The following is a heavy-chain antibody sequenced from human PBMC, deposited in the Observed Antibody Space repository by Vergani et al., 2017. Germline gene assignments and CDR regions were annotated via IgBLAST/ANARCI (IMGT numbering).Heavy chain of an antibody. J-gene: IGHJ4*02. CDR1: GFSPSTSGVG. Sequence: QITLKESGPTLVKSTQTLTLTCTFSGFSPSTSGVGVGWLRQPPGKALEWLALIYWNDDKRYSPSLKSRLTITKDTAKNQVVLTMTNMDPVDTATYYCAHGLRRLDYWGQGTLVTVSS. CDR3: AHGLRRLDY. V-gene: IGHV2-5*01. D-gene: IGHD1-1*01. CDR2: IYWNDDK.